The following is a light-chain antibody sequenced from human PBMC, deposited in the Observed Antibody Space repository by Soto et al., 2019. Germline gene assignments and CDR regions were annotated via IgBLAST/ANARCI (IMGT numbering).Light chain of an antibody. V-gene: IGLV2-23*01. CDR2: EGT. CDR3: CSYAGSRTYV. CDR1: SSDIGSYDL. Sequence: QSVLTQPACVSWRLGQSIVISCTGSSSDIGSYDLVSWYQQYPGKAPKVVIFEGTKRPSGVSNRFSGSKSANTASLTISGLQTEDEADYYCCSYAGSRTYVFGAGTKVTVL. J-gene: IGLJ1*01.